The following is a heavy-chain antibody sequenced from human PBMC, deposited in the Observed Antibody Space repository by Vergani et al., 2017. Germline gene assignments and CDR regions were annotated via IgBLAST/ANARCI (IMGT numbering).Heavy chain of an antibody. CDR3: ARDRLHYDFWSAHPYYYMDV. CDR1: GGSLSSYY. J-gene: IGHJ6*03. D-gene: IGHD3-3*01. Sequence: VQLQESGPGLVKPSETLSLTCTVSGGSLSSYYWSWIRQPPGKGLEWIGYIYYSGSTNYNPSLKSRVTISVDTSKNQFSLKLSSVTAADTAVYYCARDRLHYDFWSAHPYYYMDVWGKGTTVTVSS. V-gene: IGHV4-59*01. CDR2: IYYSGST.